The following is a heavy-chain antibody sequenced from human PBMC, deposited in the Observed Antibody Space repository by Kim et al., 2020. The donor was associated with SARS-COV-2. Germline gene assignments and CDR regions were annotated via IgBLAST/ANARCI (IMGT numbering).Heavy chain of an antibody. D-gene: IGHD6-19*01. CDR2: INPSGGST. CDR3: ARDRKTRPEQWRQLLYYFDY. J-gene: IGHJ4*02. V-gene: IGHV1-46*01. CDR1: GYTFTSYY. Sequence: ASVKVSCKASGYTFTSYYMHWVRQAPGQGLEWMGIINPSGGSTSYAQKFQGRVTMTRDTSTSTVYMELSSLRSEDTAVYYCARDRKTRPEQWRQLLYYFDYWGQGALVTVSS.